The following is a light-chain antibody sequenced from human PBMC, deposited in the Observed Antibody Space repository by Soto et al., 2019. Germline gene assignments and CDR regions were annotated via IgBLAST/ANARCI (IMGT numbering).Light chain of an antibody. V-gene: IGLV2-11*01. CDR2: DVS. CDR3: CSYAGTSLV. CDR1: SSDVGGYKF. Sequence: QSALTQPRSVSGSPGQSVTISCTGTSSDVGGYKFVSWYQQHPGTAPKLMIFDVSQRPSGVPDRFSGSKSGNTASLTISGLQAEDEADYYCCSYAGTSLVFGGGTKVTVL. J-gene: IGLJ3*02.